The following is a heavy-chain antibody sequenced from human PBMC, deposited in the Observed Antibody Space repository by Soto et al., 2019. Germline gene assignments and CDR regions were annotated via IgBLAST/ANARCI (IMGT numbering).Heavy chain of an antibody. V-gene: IGHV3-30*18. J-gene: IGHJ4*02. CDR2: TSYDGSDK. D-gene: IGHD2-21*02. Sequence: QVQLVESGGGVVQPGRSLRLSCAASGFTFSSYGMHWVRQAPGKGLEWVAVTSYDGSDKYYADSVKGRFTISRDNSENTLYLQMNSLRAEDTAVYYCAKGYLVTMVRASLGCWGQGTLVTVSS. CDR3: AKGYLVTMVRASLGC. CDR1: GFTFSSYG.